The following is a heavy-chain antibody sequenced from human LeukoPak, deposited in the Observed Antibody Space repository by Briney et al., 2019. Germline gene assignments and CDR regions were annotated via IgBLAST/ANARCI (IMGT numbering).Heavy chain of an antibody. J-gene: IGHJ5*02. V-gene: IGHV3-15*01. Sequence: PGGSLRLSCAASEFTFSNAWMTWVRQAPGKGLEWVGRIKTKTDGETTDYAAPVKGRFAISRDDSKNTLYLQMNSLKTEDTAVYYCTTGIYPWGQGTLVTVSS. CDR2: IKTKTDGETT. CDR1: EFTFSNAW. CDR3: TTGIYP.